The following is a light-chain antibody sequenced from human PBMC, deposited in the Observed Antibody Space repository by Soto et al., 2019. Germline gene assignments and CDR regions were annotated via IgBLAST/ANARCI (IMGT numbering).Light chain of an antibody. CDR2: GAS. CDR1: QSVSSSY. CDR3: QQYSSSPPEFT. Sequence: EIVLTQSPGTLSLSPGERAXLSCRASQSVSSSYLAWYQQRPGQAPRLLIFGASYRATGIPDRFSGSGSGTDFTLTISRLEPEDFAVYYCQQYSSSPPEFTFGPGTKVD. J-gene: IGKJ3*01. V-gene: IGKV3-20*01.